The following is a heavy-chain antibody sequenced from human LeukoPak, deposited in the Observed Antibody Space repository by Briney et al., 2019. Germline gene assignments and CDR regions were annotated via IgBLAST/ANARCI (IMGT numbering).Heavy chain of an antibody. D-gene: IGHD3-10*01. CDR1: GFTFSSYA. V-gene: IGHV3-23*01. Sequence: GGSLRLSCAASGFTFSSYAMSWVRQAPGKGLEWVSAISGSGGSTYYADSVKGRFTISRDNSKNMLYLQMNSLRAEDTAVYYCAKDQVRVRGIYRFDFWGQGTLVTVSS. J-gene: IGHJ4*02. CDR3: AKDQVRVRGIYRFDF. CDR2: ISGSGGST.